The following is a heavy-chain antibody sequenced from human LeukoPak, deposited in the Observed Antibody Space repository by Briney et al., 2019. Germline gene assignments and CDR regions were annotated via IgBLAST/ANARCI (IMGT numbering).Heavy chain of an antibody. V-gene: IGHV3-74*01. CDR3: ARGLSGYASSLGY. CDR2: INSDGSST. D-gene: IGHD6-6*01. J-gene: IGHJ4*02. CDR1: GFTFSSYW. Sequence: GWSLRLSCAASGFTFSSYWMHWVRQAPGKGLVWVSRINSDGSSTSYADSVRGRFSISRDNDKNTLYLQMNSLRAEDTAVYYCARGLSGYASSLGYWGQGTLVTVSA.